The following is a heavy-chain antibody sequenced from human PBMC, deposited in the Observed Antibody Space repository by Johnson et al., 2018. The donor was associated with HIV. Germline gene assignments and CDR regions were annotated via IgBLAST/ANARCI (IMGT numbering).Heavy chain of an antibody. CDR1: GFTFSHYP. D-gene: IGHD3-10*01. CDR2: ISYDGSNK. V-gene: IGHV3-30*04. CDR3: ARGNYYGSGSYGAFDI. Sequence: QVQLVESGGGVVQPGVSLRLPCVASGFTFSHYPMHWVRQAPGKGLEWVAVISYDGSNKYYADSVKGRFTISRDNSKSTLFLQMNSLRLEDTAVYYCARGNYYGSGSYGAFDIWGQGTMVTVSS. J-gene: IGHJ3*02.